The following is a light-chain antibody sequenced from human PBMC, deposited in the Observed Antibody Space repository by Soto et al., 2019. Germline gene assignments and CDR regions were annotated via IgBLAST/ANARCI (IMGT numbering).Light chain of an antibody. Sequence: DIQMTQSPSSLSASIGDTVTITCRASQNIGSFLKWYQQKPGEAPRLLVYSAFRIESGVPSRFNASGSGTDFTLSISSLQPEDFSTYYCQQCATTPMTFGQGTRLDTK. J-gene: IGKJ5*01. V-gene: IGKV1-39*01. CDR1: QNIGSF. CDR2: SAF. CDR3: QQCATTPMT.